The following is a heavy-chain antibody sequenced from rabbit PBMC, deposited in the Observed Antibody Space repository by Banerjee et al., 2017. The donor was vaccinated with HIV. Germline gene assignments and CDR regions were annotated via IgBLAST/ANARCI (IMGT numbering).Heavy chain of an antibody. Sequence: QSLEESGGDLVKPGASLTLTCTASGFDFSSNAMCWVRQAPGKGPEWIACIYNGNSGSTYYASWAKGRFTIAKTSSTTVALQMTSLTAADTATYLCARDLAGVIGWNFNLWGPWTLVTVS. D-gene: IGHD4-1*01. CDR1: GFDFSSNA. CDR2: IYNGNSGST. CDR3: ARDLAGVIGWNFNL. J-gene: IGHJ4*01. V-gene: IGHV1S40*01.